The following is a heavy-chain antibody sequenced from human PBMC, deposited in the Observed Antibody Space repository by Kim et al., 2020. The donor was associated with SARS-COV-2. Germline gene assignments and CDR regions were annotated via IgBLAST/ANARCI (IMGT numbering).Heavy chain of an antibody. CDR1: GFTFSDYY. D-gene: IGHD3-3*01. J-gene: IGHJ5*02. CDR2: ISSSSSYT. CDR3: ARVVYDFWSGNEGSRWFDP. Sequence: GGSLRLSCAASGFTFSDYYMSWIRQAPGKGLEWVSYISSSSSYTNYADSVKGRFTISRDNAKNSLYLQMNSLRAEDTAVYYCARVVYDFWSGNEGSRWFDPWGQGTLVTVSS. V-gene: IGHV3-11*05.